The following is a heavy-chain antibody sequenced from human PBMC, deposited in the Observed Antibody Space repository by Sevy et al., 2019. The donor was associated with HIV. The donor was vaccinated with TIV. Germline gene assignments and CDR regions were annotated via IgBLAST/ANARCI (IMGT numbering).Heavy chain of an antibody. D-gene: IGHD2-8*01. CDR1: GGSVSSDNYY. V-gene: IGHV4-31*11. J-gene: IGHJ5*02. Sequence: SETLSLTCAVSGGSVSSDNYYWTWIRQHPGKGLEWIGYIYHLGSTSSNPSLKSRVTISVDTSKNQFSLKLRSVTAADTAVYFCAREAGYCSNGVCYTGWFDPWGQGTLITVSS. CDR3: AREAGYCSNGVCYTGWFDP. CDR2: IYHLGST.